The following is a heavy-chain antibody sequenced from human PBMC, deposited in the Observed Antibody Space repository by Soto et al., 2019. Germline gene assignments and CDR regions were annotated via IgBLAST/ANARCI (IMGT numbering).Heavy chain of an antibody. CDR2: IYYSGST. CDR1: GGSVNSGSYY. Sequence: SETLSLTCTVSGGSVNSGSYYWSWIRQPPGKGLEWIGYIYYSGSTNYNPSLKSRVTISVDTSKNQFSLKLSSVTAADTAVYYCARGLVVPAAIKHWGQGTLVTVSS. V-gene: IGHV4-61*01. J-gene: IGHJ4*02. D-gene: IGHD2-2*01. CDR3: ARGLVVPAAIKH.